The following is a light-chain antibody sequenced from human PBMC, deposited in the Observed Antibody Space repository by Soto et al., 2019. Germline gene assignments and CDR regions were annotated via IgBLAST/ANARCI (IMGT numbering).Light chain of an antibody. CDR1: GSDIGAYNY. Sequence: ALTQPASVSGSPGQSITISCTGSGSDIGAYNYVSWYQQHPGKAPKLLIHGVTRRPSGVSSRFSASKSAYTASLTISGLQAEDEANYYCSSFTTSYFYVFGPGTKVTVL. CDR2: GVT. J-gene: IGLJ1*01. V-gene: IGLV2-14*01. CDR3: SSFTTSYFYV.